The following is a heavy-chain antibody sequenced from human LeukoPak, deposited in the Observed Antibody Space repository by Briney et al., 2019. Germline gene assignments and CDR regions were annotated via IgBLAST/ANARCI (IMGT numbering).Heavy chain of an antibody. Sequence: SETLSLTCAVYGGSFSGYYWSWIRQPPGKGLEWIGEINHSGSTNYNPSLKSRVTISVDTSKNQFSLKLSSVTAADTAVYYCARKSAVVNWFDPWGQGTLVTVSS. CDR3: ARKSAVVNWFDP. CDR2: INHSGST. J-gene: IGHJ5*02. D-gene: IGHD6-19*01. V-gene: IGHV4-34*01. CDR1: GGSFSGYY.